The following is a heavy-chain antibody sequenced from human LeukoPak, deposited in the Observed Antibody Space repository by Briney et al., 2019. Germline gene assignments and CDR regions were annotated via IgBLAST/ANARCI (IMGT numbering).Heavy chain of an antibody. D-gene: IGHD5-18*01. Sequence: TGGSLRLSCAASGFTFSNYVMSWVRHAPGKGLVWVSRINSDGSSTSYADSVKGRFTVSRDNAKNTLYLQMNSLRAEDTAVYYCAREKGYSPGWYFDLWGRGTLVTVSS. V-gene: IGHV3-74*01. J-gene: IGHJ2*01. CDR2: INSDGSST. CDR3: AREKGYSPGWYFDL. CDR1: GFTFSNYV.